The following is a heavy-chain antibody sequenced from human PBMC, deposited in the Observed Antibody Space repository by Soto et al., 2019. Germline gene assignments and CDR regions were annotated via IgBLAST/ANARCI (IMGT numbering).Heavy chain of an antibody. CDR3: ASLYGSGSYYAYYYGMDV. D-gene: IGHD3-10*01. CDR2: INPSGRT. J-gene: IGHJ6*02. CDR1: GGAFSGYY. Sequence: SETLSLTCAVYGGAFSGYYWSWIRQPPGKGLEWIGEINPSGRTNYNPSLKSRVTISVDTSKNQFSLKLSSVTAADTAVYYCASLYGSGSYYAYYYGMDVWGQGTTVT. V-gene: IGHV4-34*01.